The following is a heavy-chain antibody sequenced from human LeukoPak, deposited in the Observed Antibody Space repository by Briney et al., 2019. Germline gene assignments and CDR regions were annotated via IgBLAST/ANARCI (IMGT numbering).Heavy chain of an antibody. Sequence: PGESLQISCKGSGYSFTSYWIGWVRQMPGKGLEWMGIIYPGDSDTRYSPSFQGQVTISADKSISTAYLQWSSLKASDTAMYYCATGIVGATRGGAFDIWGQGTMVTVSS. CDR3: ATGIVGATRGGAFDI. D-gene: IGHD1-26*01. J-gene: IGHJ3*02. CDR2: IYPGDSDT. V-gene: IGHV5-51*01. CDR1: GYSFTSYW.